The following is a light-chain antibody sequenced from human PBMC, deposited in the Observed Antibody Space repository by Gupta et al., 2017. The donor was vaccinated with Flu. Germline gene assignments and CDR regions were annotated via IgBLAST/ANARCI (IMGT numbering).Light chain of an antibody. J-gene: IGLJ1*01. Sequence: QTVVTQEPSFSVSPGGTVTLTCGLSSGSVSTSPYPSWYQKNPGQAPRTLIYKTTIRSSGVPDRFSGSILGNKAALTITGAQADDESVYYCLLYLGTVFHYVFGTGTKVTVL. CDR2: KTT. CDR3: LLYLGTVFHYV. V-gene: IGLV8-61*01. CDR1: SGSVSTSPY.